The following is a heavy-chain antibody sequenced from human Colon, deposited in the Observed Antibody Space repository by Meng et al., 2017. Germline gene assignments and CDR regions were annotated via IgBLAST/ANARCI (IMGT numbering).Heavy chain of an antibody. CDR2: ISTYDDNT. J-gene: IGHJ4*02. CDR1: GYTFTTYG. CDR3: ARDNPGDYVWDY. D-gene: IGHD4-17*01. Sequence: VQLVQSGAEVKKPGASVKVSCKASGYTFTTYGISWMRQAPGQGLEWMGWISTYDDNTNYVEKFRGRVTMTTDTSTNTAYMELRSLRSDDTAVYYCARDNPGDYVWDYWGQGTLVTVSS. V-gene: IGHV1-18*01.